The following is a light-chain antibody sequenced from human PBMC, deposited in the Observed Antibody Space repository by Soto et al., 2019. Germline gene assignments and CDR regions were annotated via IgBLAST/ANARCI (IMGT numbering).Light chain of an antibody. CDR2: DVS. V-gene: IGLV2-14*01. CDR3: CSYTTSNTRQIV. Sequence: HSVLTQPASVSGSPGQSITISCTGTSSDVGGYNYVSRYQQQPGKAPKFMIYDVSNRPSGVSNRFSGSKSGNTASLTISGLQAEDEADYYCCSYTTSNTRQIVFGAGTKVTVL. CDR1: SSDVGGYNY. J-gene: IGLJ1*01.